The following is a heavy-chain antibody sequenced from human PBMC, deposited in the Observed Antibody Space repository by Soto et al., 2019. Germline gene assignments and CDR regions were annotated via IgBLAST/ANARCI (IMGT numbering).Heavy chain of an antibody. CDR3: ARGPGGPDGPGDY. CDR2: INAGNGNT. V-gene: IGHV1-3*01. D-gene: IGHD2-15*01. J-gene: IGHJ4*02. Sequence: GYGYTCSSRWWPCHAPGQRLEWMGWINAGNGNTKYSQKFQGRVTITRDTSASTAYMELSSLRSEDTAVYYCARGPGGPDGPGDYWGQGTLVTVSS. CDR1: GYGYTCSS.